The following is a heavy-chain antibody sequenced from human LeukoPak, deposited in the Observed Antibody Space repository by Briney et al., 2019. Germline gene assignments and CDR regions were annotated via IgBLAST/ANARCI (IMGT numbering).Heavy chain of an antibody. Sequence: SGPTLVNPTQTLTLTCTFSGFALTTSAVGVGWIRQPPGKALGWLALIYWDDDKRYRPSLKSRLTITKDTSKNQVVLTMTNMDTVDTATYYCARITIFEQIFDYWGQGALVTVS. CDR1: GFALTTSAVG. D-gene: IGHD3-9*01. V-gene: IGHV2-5*02. CDR3: ARITIFEQIFDY. CDR2: IYWDDDK. J-gene: IGHJ4*02.